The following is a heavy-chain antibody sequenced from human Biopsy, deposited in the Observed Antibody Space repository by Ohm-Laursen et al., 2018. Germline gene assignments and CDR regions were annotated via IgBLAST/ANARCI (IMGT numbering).Heavy chain of an antibody. V-gene: IGHV3-7*01. D-gene: IGHD5-18*01. Sequence: SLRLSCSASGFTFSDCAMNWVRRAPGKGLEWVATIKEDGSEIKYVASEKGRFTISRDNTESSLYLQMNNLTAEDTAVYYCARGYSVWGQGTLVTVSS. CDR3: ARGYSV. CDR1: GFTFSDCA. CDR2: IKEDGSEI. J-gene: IGHJ4*02.